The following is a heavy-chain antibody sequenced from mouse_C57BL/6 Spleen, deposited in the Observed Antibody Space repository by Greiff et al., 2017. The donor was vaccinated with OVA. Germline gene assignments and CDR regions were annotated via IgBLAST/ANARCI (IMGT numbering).Heavy chain of an antibody. CDR1: GYTFTSYW. CDR3: ARGGFDY. CDR2: IHPNSGST. J-gene: IGHJ2*01. Sequence: HLHHPGSELVKPGASVKLSCKSSGYTFTSYWMHWVKQRPLQGLEWIGMIHPNSGSTNYNEKFKSKATLTVDKSSSTAYMQLSSLTSEDSAVYYCARGGFDYWGQGTTLTVSS. V-gene: IGHV1-64*01.